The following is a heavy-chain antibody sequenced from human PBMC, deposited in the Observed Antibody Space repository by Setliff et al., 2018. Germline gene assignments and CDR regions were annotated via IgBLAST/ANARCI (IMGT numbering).Heavy chain of an antibody. D-gene: IGHD5-12*01. CDR2: INPNSGNT. CDR1: GYTFTGYY. Sequence: ASVKVSCKASGYTFTGYYIHWVRQAPGHGLEWMGWINPNSGNTNYAQKLQGRVTMTTDTSTSTAYMELRSLRTDDTAVYYCARVNSGYDGGSNWGQGTLVTVSS. CDR3: ARVNSGYDGGSN. V-gene: IGHV1-18*04. J-gene: IGHJ4*02.